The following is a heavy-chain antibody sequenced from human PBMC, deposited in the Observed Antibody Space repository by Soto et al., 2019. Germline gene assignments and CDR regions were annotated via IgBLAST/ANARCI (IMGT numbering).Heavy chain of an antibody. J-gene: IGHJ4*02. V-gene: IGHV3-7*01. Sequence: EMHLVESGGGLVQPGGSLRLSCAASGFPFSIHWMNWVRQAPGKGLAWVANLNQNGREKYYVDSVKGRFTISRDNAKNSLSLQMNSLRAEDTAVYYCAGGSYWSQGTLVTVSS. CDR3: AGGSY. CDR1: GFPFSIHW. CDR2: LNQNGREK.